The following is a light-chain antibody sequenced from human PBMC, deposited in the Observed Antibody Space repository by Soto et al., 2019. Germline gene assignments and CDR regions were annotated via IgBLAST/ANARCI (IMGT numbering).Light chain of an antibody. J-gene: IGLJ2*01. CDR2: EGS. V-gene: IGLV2-23*01. Sequence: QSALTQPASVSGSPGQSITISCTGTSSDVGSYKLVSWYRQHPGKAPKLMIYEGSKRPSGVSNRFSGSTSGNTASLTISGLQAEDEADYYCCSYAGSSTYVVFGAGTMLTVL. CDR3: CSYAGSSTYVV. CDR1: SSDVGSYKL.